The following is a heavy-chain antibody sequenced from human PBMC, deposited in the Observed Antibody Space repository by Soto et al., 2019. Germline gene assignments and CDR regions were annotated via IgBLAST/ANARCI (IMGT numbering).Heavy chain of an antibody. J-gene: IGHJ4*02. V-gene: IGHV3-23*01. CDR3: ARKIEYYYDSSGYYYDY. D-gene: IGHD3-22*01. CDR1: GFTFSSYA. Sequence: EVQLLESGGGLVQPGGSLRLSCAASGFTFSSYAMSWVRQAPGKGLEWVSAISGSGGSTYYADSVKGRFTISRDNSKNTLYLQMHSLRAEDTAVYYCARKIEYYYDSSGYYYDYWGQGTLVTVSS. CDR2: ISGSGGST.